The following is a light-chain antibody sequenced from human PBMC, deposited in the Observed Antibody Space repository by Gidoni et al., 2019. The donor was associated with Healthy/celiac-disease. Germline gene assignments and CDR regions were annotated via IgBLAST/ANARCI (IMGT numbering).Light chain of an antibody. V-gene: IGKV4-1*01. CDR1: QSVLYSSNNKNY. J-gene: IGKJ4*01. CDR3: QTGLT. Sequence: DIVMTQSPDSLAVSLGERATINCKSSQSVLYSSNNKNYLAWYQQKPGQPPKLLIYWASTRDSGVPDRFSGSGSGTDFTLTISSLQAEDVAVYYCQTGLTFGGGTKVEIK. CDR2: WAS.